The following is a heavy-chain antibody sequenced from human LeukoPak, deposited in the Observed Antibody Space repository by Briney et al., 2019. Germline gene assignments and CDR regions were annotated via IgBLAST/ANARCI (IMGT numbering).Heavy chain of an antibody. CDR3: ATPGGGSPLYLDY. CDR1: GYTFTGYY. Sequence: GASVKVSCKASGYTFTGYYMHWVRQAPGQGLEWMGWINPNNGGTNYAQKFQGRVTMTRDTSISTAYMELSRLRSDDTAVYYCATPGGGSPLYLDYWGHGTLVTVSS. D-gene: IGHD2-15*01. J-gene: IGHJ4*01. V-gene: IGHV1-2*02. CDR2: INPNNGGT.